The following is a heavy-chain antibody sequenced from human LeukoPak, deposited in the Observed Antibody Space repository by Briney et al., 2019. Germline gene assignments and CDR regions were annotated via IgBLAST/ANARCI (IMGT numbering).Heavy chain of an antibody. CDR2: IGGSGSST. CDR1: GFTFSNSD. D-gene: IGHD1-14*01. V-gene: IGHV3-23*01. J-gene: IGHJ5*02. CDR3: AKSRLTPHP. Sequence: GGSLRLSCAASGFTFSNSDMSWVRQAPGKGLEWVSAIGGSGSSTFYADSVKGRFTVSRDNSKNTLYLQMSSLRAEDAAVYYCAKSRLTPHPWGQGTLVTVSS.